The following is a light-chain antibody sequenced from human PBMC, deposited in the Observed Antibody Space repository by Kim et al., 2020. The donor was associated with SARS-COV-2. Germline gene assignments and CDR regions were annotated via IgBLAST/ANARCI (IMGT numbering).Light chain of an antibody. Sequence: KTVTISGTRSSGSIASNYVQWYQQRPGSAPTTVIYEDNQRPSGVPDRFSGSIDSSSNSASLTISGLKTEDEADYYCQSYDSSIPVVFGGGTQLTVL. CDR2: EDN. J-gene: IGLJ2*01. CDR1: SGSIASNY. V-gene: IGLV6-57*03. CDR3: QSYDSSIPVV.